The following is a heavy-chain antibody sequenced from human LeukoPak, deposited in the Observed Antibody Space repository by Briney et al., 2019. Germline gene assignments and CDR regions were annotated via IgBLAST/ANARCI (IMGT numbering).Heavy chain of an antibody. Sequence: SETLSLTCAVYGGSFSGYYWSWIRQPPGKGLEWIGEINHSGSTNYNPSLKSRVTISVDTSKNQFSLKLSSVTAADTAVYYCARGRSPPKIAAAGNNWFDPWGQGTLVTVSS. CDR1: GGSFSGYY. CDR2: INHSGST. D-gene: IGHD6-13*01. V-gene: IGHV4-34*01. CDR3: ARGRSPPKIAAAGNNWFDP. J-gene: IGHJ5*02.